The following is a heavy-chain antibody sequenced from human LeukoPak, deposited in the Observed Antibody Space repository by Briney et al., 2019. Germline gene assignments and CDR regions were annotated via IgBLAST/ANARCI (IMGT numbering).Heavy chain of an antibody. CDR3: ARATTRYGMDV. J-gene: IGHJ6*02. CDR2: IYYSGST. CDR1: GGSISGSSYY. D-gene: IGHD1-26*01. Sequence: SETLSLTCTVSGGSISGSSYYWSWIRQPPGKGLEWIGYIYYSGSTNYNPSLKSRVTISVDTSKNQFSLKLSSVTAADTAVYYCARATTRYGMDVWGQGTTVTVSS. V-gene: IGHV4-61*01.